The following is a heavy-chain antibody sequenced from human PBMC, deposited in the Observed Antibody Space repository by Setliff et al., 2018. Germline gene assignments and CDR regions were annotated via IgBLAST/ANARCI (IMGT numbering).Heavy chain of an antibody. CDR2: ISTSSTII. D-gene: IGHD6-19*01. CDR3: ARARSNGWEEPDY. CDR1: GFTFSNYG. Sequence: GGSLRLSCVTSGFTFSNYGMSWVRRAPGKGLEWISYISTSSTIIYYADSVKGRFTISRDNANHSLHLQMNNLTAEDTAVYFCARARSNGWEEPDYWGQGTLVTVSS. J-gene: IGHJ4*02. V-gene: IGHV3-48*01.